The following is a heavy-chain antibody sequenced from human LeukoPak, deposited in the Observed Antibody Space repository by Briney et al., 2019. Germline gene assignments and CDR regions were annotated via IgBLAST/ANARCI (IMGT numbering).Heavy chain of an antibody. J-gene: IGHJ6*02. V-gene: IGHV1-18*01. CDR2: ISAYNGNT. D-gene: IGHD6-13*01. CDR3: AWTAAVRYYYGMDV. CDR1: GYTFTSYG. Sequence: GASVKVSCKASGYTFTSYGISWVRQAPGQGLEWMGWISAYNGNTNYAQKLQGRVTMTTDTSTSTAYMELRSLRSDDTAVYYCAWTAAVRYYYGMDVWGQGTTVTVSS.